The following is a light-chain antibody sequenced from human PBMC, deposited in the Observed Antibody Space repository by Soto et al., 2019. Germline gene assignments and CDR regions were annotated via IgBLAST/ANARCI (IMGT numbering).Light chain of an antibody. CDR2: GAT. CDR3: HQYCSSPGT. J-gene: IGKJ1*01. V-gene: IGKV3-20*01. CDR1: QGVSSSF. Sequence: ENVLTQSPGTLPLSPGGRSTRSRRASQGVSSSFLAWHQQTPGQAPRLLLYGATSRATSISDRCSGSGSGKDYTLTTSRPVPEDCAVYSCHQYCSSPGTFGQGTKVYI.